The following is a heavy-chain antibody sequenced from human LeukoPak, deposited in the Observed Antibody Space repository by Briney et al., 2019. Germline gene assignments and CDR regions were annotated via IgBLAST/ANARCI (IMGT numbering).Heavy chain of an antibody. CDR1: GVSISSVVYY. D-gene: IGHD1-1*01. Sequence: TLSLTCTVSGVSISSVVYYWSWIRHPPGKGVEWIGYIYYSGSTYYNPSLKSLDTISVDTSKNQFSLKLTSVTAADTPGYYCARLGTALEAFDLWGQGTMVTVSS. CDR3: ARLGTALEAFDL. V-gene: IGHV4-30-4*01. CDR2: IYYSGST. J-gene: IGHJ3*01.